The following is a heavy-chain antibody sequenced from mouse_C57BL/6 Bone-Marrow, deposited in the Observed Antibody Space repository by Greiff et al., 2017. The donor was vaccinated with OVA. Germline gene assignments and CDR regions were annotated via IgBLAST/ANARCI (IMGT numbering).Heavy chain of an antibody. V-gene: IGHV5-2*01. CDR3: ARHENGYPWVAY. CDR2: INGDGGST. CDR1: EYEFPSHD. Sequence: EVKLMESGGGLVQPGESLKLSCESNEYEFPSHDMSWVRKTPEKRLELVAAINGDGGSTYYPDTIERRYIISRDNTKKTLYLQMSSLMSEDTALYYCARHENGYPWVAYWGQGTLVTVSA. J-gene: IGHJ3*01. D-gene: IGHD2-2*01.